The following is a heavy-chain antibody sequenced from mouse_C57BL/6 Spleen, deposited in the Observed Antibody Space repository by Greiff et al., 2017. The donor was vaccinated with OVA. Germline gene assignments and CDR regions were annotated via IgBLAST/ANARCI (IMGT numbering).Heavy chain of an antibody. CDR2: IYPRDGST. Sequence: QVQLQQSDAELVKPGASVKISCKVSGYTFTDHTIHWMKQRPAQGLEWIGYIYPRDGSTKYNEKFKVKPTLTADKSSRTAYRQRNSPTSEDAAVYFGARSYYGSSLESAMDYWGQGTAVTVSS. V-gene: IGHV1-78*01. J-gene: IGHJ4*01. D-gene: IGHD1-1*01. CDR3: ARSYYGSSLESAMDY. CDR1: GYTFTDHT.